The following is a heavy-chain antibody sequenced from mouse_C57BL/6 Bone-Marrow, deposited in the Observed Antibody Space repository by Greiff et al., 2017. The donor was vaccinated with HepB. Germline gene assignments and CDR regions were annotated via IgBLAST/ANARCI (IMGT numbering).Heavy chain of an antibody. CDR1: GFTFSSYG. J-gene: IGHJ4*01. CDR2: ISSGGSYT. D-gene: IGHD2-4*01. Sequence: EVQLVESGGDLVKPGGSLKLSCAASGFTFSSYGMSWVRQTPDKRLGWVATISSGGSYTYYPDSVKGRFTISRDNAKNTLYLQMSSLKSEDTAMYYCARRLRSYYAMDYWGQGTSVTVSS. CDR3: ARRLRSYYAMDY. V-gene: IGHV5-6*01.